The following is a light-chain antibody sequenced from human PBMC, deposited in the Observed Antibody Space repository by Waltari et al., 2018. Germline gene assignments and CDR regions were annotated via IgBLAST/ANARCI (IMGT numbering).Light chain of an antibody. V-gene: IGLV2-14*03. Sequence: QSALTQPASVSGSPGQSITFSCTGAFSDVGAYDYVSWYQQLPGRAPKLLVYDVRHRPSGGPARLSGSKSGNTASLTISGLQPEDEADYYCSSYTTRGTWVFGGGTKLTVL. CDR1: FSDVGAYDY. CDR2: DVR. J-gene: IGLJ3*02. CDR3: SSYTTRGTWV.